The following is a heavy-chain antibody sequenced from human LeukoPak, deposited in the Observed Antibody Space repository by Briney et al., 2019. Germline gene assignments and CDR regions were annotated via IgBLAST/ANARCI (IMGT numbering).Heavy chain of an antibody. CDR3: AKAIRYYYDSSGYYGGDAFDI. J-gene: IGHJ3*02. V-gene: IGHV3-23*01. Sequence: GGSLRLSCAASGFTFGGYVMSWVRQAPGKGLEWVSAISGSGGSTYYADSVKGRFTISRDNSKDTLYLQMNSLRAEDTAVYYCAKAIRYYYDSSGYYGGDAFDIWGQGTMVTVSS. CDR1: GFTFGGYV. D-gene: IGHD3-22*01. CDR2: ISGSGGST.